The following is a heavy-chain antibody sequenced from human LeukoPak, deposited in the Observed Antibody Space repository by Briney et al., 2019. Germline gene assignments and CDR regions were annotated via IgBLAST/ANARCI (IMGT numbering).Heavy chain of an antibody. D-gene: IGHD6-13*01. CDR2: INPNSGGT. CDR3: ARAYSSSWYFYLDY. J-gene: IGHJ4*02. CDR1: GYTFTGYY. Sequence: ASVKVSCKASGYTFTGYYMHWVRQAPGQGLEWMGWINPNSGGTNYAQKFQGWVTMTRDTSISTAYMELSRLRSDDMAVYYCARAYSSSWYFYLDYWGQGTLVTVSS. V-gene: IGHV1-2*04.